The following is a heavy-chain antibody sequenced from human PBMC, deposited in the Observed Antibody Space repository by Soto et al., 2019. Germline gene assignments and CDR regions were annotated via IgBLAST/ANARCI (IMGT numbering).Heavy chain of an antibody. J-gene: IGHJ4*02. CDR2: IYPGDSDA. CDR1: GYNFISYW. Sequence: GESLKISCKVSGYNFISYWIAWVRQMPGKGLEWMGIIYPGDSDATHSPSFQGQVTMSVDRSASTAYLQWSSLKASDTAIYYCARQAYYGSWSYYSDDWGQGTLVTVSS. V-gene: IGHV5-51*01. D-gene: IGHD3-10*01. CDR3: ARQAYYGSWSYYSDD.